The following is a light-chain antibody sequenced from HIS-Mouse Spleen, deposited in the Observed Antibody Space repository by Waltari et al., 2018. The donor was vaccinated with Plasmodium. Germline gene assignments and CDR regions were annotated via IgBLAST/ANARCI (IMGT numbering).Light chain of an antibody. Sequence: SYELTHPSSVSVSPGQTARITCSGDVLATQYARWFKQKPGQAPVLVIYKDSERPSGIPERVSGSSSGTTVTLTISGAQVEDEADYYCYSAADNNRVFGGGTKLTVL. V-gene: IGLV3-27*01. CDR1: VLATQY. CDR2: KDS. CDR3: YSAADNNRV. J-gene: IGLJ3*02.